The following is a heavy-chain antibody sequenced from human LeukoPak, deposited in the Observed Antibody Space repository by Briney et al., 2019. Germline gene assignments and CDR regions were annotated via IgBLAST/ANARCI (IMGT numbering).Heavy chain of an antibody. J-gene: IGHJ4*02. Sequence: SETVSLTCVVYGGSFSGYFWSWIRQPPGKGLEWIGEITPSGSTNYNPSLKSRVSISIDTSKKKLSLRLTSVTAADSAVYYCASSFYYDSRDYWGQGTLVTVSS. CDR3: ASSFYYDSRDY. CDR2: ITPSGST. D-gene: IGHD3-22*01. V-gene: IGHV4-34*01. CDR1: GGSFSGYF.